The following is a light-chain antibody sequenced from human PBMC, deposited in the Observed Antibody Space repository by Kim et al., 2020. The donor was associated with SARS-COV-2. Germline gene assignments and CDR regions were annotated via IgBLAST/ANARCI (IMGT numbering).Light chain of an antibody. J-gene: IGLJ2*01. CDR2: GKN. CDR3: NSRDSNDNVV. CDR1: SLRSYY. Sequence: SSELTQDPAVSVALGQTVRITCQGDSLRSYYATYQQKPGQAPIVVIYGKNNRPSGIPDRFSGSSSGNTASLTITGTQAGDEADYYCNSRDSNDNVVFGGG. V-gene: IGLV3-19*01.